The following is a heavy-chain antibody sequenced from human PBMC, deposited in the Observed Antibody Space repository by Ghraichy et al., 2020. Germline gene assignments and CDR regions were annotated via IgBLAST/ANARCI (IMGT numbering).Heavy chain of an antibody. CDR1: GGSFSGYY. D-gene: IGHD2-2*02. CDR3: AGGYCSSTSCYRSGGYYSYYGMDV. J-gene: IGHJ6*02. CDR2: INHSGST. V-gene: IGHV4-34*01. Sequence: SETLSLTCAVYGGSFSGYYWSWIRQPPGKGLEWIGEINHSGSTNYNPSLKSRVTISVDTSKNQFSLKLSSVTAADTAVYYCAGGYCSSTSCYRSGGYYSYYGMDVWGQGTTVTVSS.